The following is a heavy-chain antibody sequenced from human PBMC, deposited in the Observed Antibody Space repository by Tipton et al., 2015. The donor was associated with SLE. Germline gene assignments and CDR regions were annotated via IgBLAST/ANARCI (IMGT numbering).Heavy chain of an antibody. CDR3: ANGREGLVATRDF. CDR2: ISRRSGDHT. V-gene: IGHV3-23*01. Sequence: LSCAASGFTFTDYAMSWVRQAPGKGPEWVSGISRRSGDHTYYADSVKGRFTISRDNSKNTLYLQMNSLRAEDTGVYYCANGREGLVATRDFWGQGTLVTVSS. D-gene: IGHD2-21*02. CDR1: GFTFTDYA. J-gene: IGHJ4*02.